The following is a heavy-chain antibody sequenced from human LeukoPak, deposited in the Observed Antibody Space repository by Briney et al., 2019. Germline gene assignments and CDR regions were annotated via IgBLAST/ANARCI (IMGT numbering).Heavy chain of an antibody. CDR2: INHSGYT. D-gene: IGHD2-21*02. CDR3: TRMTAGHDY. CDR1: GVSFDDYY. Sequence: SETLSLTCAVSGVSFDDYYWSSVRQTPGKGLEWIGEINHSGYTNDSPSLKSRVTLSIDTSRKQFSLNLRSVTVADTGIYYCTRMTAGHDYRGQGTLVTVSS. J-gene: IGHJ4*02. V-gene: IGHV4-34*01.